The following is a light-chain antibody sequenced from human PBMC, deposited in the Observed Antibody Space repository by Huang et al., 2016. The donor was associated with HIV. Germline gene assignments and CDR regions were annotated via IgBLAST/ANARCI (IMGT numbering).Light chain of an antibody. Sequence: EIVLTQSPATLSLSPGERATLSSRASQGVSSHLAWYQRKPGRAPRLLIYDASTRATGIPGRFSGGGSGTDFTLTISSLEPEDFAVYYCQQRSNWPPTFGPGTKVDIK. CDR3: QQRSNWPPT. CDR1: QGVSSH. CDR2: DAS. V-gene: IGKV3-11*01. J-gene: IGKJ3*01.